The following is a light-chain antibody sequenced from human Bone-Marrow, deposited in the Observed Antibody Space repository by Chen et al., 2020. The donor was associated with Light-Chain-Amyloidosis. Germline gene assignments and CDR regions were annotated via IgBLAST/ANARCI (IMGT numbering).Light chain of an antibody. J-gene: IGKJ1*01. CDR3: QHADTPPLT. CDR1: QNVLSTSNNKNY. V-gene: IGKV4-1*01. Sequence: DIVMTQSPDSLAVSLGARATINCQSSQNVLSTSNNKNYLASYQQKDGQPHTLLIYLASTREFGVPDRFSGSESGTDFTLTINGLQAEDMAVNYCQHADTPPLTSGPGTKVEIK. CDR2: LAS.